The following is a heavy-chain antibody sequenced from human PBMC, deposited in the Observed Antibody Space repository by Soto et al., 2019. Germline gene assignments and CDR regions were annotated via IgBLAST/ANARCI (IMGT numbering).Heavy chain of an antibody. D-gene: IGHD5-18*01. Sequence: PSETLSLTGNVANGSLYFYYWSWIRQPPGKELEWIGNIYYRGATNYNPSLQGRVSMSIDTSKNQFSLMLTSVTAADTAVYYCTRVATAVPSWGRGVLVTVS. J-gene: IGHJ5*02. CDR1: NGSLYFYY. V-gene: IGHV4-59*12. CDR2: IYYRGAT. CDR3: TRVATAVPS.